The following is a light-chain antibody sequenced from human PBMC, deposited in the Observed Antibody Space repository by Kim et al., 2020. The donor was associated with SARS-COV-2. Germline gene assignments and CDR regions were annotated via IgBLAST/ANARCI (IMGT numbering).Light chain of an antibody. V-gene: IGLV2-14*03. Sequence: QSITISCAGTSSDVGGYTYVSWYQQHPGKAPKLMIYDVTKRPSGVSARFSGSKSGNTASLTISGLQAEDEADYYCSSYTSTTTSGVFGGGTKLTVL. CDR1: SSDVGGYTY. CDR3: SSYTSTTTSGV. J-gene: IGLJ3*02. CDR2: DVT.